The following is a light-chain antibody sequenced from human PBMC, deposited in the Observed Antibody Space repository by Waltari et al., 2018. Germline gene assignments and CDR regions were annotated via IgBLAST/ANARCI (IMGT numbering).Light chain of an antibody. V-gene: IGLV1-51*01. J-gene: IGLJ1*01. CDR1: SSTIGGNL. CDR2: DNN. CDR3: GTWDSSLNGHI. Sequence: QSVLTQPPSVSGDPGQRVTISCTGSSSTIGGNLCYWYQQLPGSAPTVLIYDNNKRPSGISDRFSGSKSGTSASLTITGLQPGDEADYYCGTWDSSLNGHIFGPGTRLTVL.